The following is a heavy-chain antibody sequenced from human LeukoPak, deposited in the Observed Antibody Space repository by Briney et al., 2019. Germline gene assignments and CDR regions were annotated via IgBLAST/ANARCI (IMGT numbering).Heavy chain of an antibody. CDR3: ARGYFSRELLGYFDD. Sequence: SETLSLTCTVSGSSAGSSSYYWSWIRQPPGKGLEWIGYIYYSGSTYYNPSLKSRVTISVDTSKNQFSLKLSSVTAADTAEYYCARGYFSRELLGYFDDWGQGSLFTVSS. CDR1: GSSAGSSSYY. V-gene: IGHV4-30-4*01. D-gene: IGHD1-26*01. J-gene: IGHJ4*02. CDR2: IYYSGST.